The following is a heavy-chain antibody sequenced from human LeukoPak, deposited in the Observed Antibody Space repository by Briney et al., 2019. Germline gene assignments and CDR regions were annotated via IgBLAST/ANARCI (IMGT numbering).Heavy chain of an antibody. V-gene: IGHV3-23*01. CDR1: GFTFSSSA. J-gene: IGHJ4*02. D-gene: IGHD6-13*01. CDR3: ANAPVYSSSWYGFYY. CDR2: ISSSGGTT. Sequence: GGSLRLSCAASGFTFSSSAMTWVRQAPGKGLEWVSTISSSGGTTHYADSVKGRFTISRDNSKNTLYLQMNSLRAEDTAVYYCANAPVYSSSWYGFYYWGQGTQVTVSS.